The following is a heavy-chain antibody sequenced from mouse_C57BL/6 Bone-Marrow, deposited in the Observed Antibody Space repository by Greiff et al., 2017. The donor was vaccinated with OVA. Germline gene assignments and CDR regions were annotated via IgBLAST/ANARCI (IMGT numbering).Heavy chain of an antibody. Sequence: QVQLQQPGAELVKPGASVKMSCKASGYTFTSYWITWVKQRPGQGLEWIGDIYPGSGSTNYNEKFKSKATLTVDTSSSTAYMQLSSLTSEDSAVYYCARSRYGNPYAMDCWGQGTSVTVSS. CDR2: IYPGSGST. J-gene: IGHJ4*01. V-gene: IGHV1-55*01. CDR1: GYTFTSYW. D-gene: IGHD2-10*02. CDR3: ARSRYGNPYAMDC.